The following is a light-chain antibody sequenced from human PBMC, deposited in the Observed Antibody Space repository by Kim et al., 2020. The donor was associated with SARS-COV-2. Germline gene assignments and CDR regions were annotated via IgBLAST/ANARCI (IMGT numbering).Light chain of an antibody. J-gene: IGKJ4*01. Sequence: EIVMTQSPATLSVSPGERATLSCRASQSVSSDEAWYQQTPGQAPRLLIQGASTRATGIPARFSGSGSGTEFTLTISSLQSEDFAVYYCQHYNNWPPRSFGGGTKVDIK. CDR2: GAS. V-gene: IGKV3-15*01. CDR1: QSVSSD. CDR3: QHYNNWPPRS.